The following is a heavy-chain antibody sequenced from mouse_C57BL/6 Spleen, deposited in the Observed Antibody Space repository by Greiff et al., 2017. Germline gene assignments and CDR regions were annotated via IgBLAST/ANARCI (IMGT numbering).Heavy chain of an antibody. D-gene: IGHD2-4*01. V-gene: IGHV1-81*01. Sequence: VQLQQSGAELARPGASVKLSCKASGYTFTSYGISWVKQRTGQGLGWIGEIYPRSGNTYYNEKFKGKATLTADKSSRTAYMELRSLTSEDSAVYFCARSEGLRPFDYWGQGTTLTVSS. CDR3: ARSEGLRPFDY. CDR2: IYPRSGNT. CDR1: GYTFTSYG. J-gene: IGHJ2*01.